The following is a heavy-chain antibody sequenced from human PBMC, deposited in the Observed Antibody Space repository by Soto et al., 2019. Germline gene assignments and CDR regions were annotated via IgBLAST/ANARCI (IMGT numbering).Heavy chain of an antibody. J-gene: IGHJ6*02. CDR3: ASGDYDFWSGPGGGMDV. D-gene: IGHD3-3*01. CDR2: IIPIFGTA. V-gene: IGHV1-69*12. Sequence: QVQLVQSGAEVKKPGSSVKVSCKASGGTFSSYAISWVRQAPGQELEWMGGIIPIFGTANYAQKFQGRVTITADESTSTAYMELSSLRSEDTAVYYCASGDYDFWSGPGGGMDVWGQGTTVTVSS. CDR1: GGTFSSYA.